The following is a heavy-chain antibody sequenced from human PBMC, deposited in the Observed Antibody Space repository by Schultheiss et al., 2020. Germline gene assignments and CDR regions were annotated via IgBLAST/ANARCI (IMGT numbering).Heavy chain of an antibody. CDR1: GFTFSNSA. CDR2: ISYDGSKK. V-gene: IGHV3-30*18. D-gene: IGHD3-3*01. CDR3: AKDRVIFGVGEVDY. J-gene: IGHJ4*02. Sequence: GESLKISCAASGFTFSNSAMHWVRQAPGKGLEWVAVISYDGSKKYYVDSVTGRFTISRDNSKNTLYLQMNSLGTEDTAVYYCAKDRVIFGVGEVDYWGQGTLVTVSS.